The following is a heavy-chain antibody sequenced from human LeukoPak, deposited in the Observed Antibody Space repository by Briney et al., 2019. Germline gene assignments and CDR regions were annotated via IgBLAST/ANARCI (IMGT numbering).Heavy chain of an antibody. J-gene: IGHJ4*02. D-gene: IGHD6-19*01. Sequence: SETLFLTCTVSGGFISSYYWSWIRQPPWHTLEWIGYIYYSGSTNYNPSLKSRVTISVDTSKNQFSLKLSSVTAADTAVYYCARGPDGGWYFDYWGQGTLVTVSS. V-gene: IGHV4-59*01. CDR2: IYYSGST. CDR1: GGFISSYY. CDR3: ARGPDGGWYFDY.